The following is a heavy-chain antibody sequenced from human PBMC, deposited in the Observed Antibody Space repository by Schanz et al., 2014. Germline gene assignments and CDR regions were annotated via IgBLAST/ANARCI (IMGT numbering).Heavy chain of an antibody. V-gene: IGHV3-66*03. D-gene: IGHD5-12*01. CDR3: AKDPEATRTENYYYGMDV. Sequence: EVQLVESGGGLIQPGGSLRLSCAVSGFTVNTNYMSWVRQAPGKGLEWISSMYINSGSTQYADSVKGRFTISRDNSKNTLYLQMNSLRAEDTAVYYCAKDPEATRTENYYYGMDVWGQGTTVTVSS. CDR2: MYINSGST. J-gene: IGHJ6*02. CDR1: GFTVNTNY.